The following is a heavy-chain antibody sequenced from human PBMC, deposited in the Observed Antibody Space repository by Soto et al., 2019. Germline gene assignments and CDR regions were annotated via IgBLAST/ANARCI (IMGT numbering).Heavy chain of an antibody. CDR2: ISSSSSTI. CDR3: ASDVILEWPQHAFDI. V-gene: IGHV3-48*01. CDR1: GFTVSSNY. Sequence: PGGSLRLSCAASGFTVSSNYMSWARQAPGKGLEWVSYISSSSSTIYYADSVKGRFTISRDNAKNSLYLQMNSLRAEDTAVYYCASDVILEWPQHAFDIWGQGTMVTVSS. D-gene: IGHD3-3*01. J-gene: IGHJ3*02.